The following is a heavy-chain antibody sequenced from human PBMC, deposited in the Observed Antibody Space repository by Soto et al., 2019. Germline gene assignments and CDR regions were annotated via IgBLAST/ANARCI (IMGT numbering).Heavy chain of an antibody. J-gene: IGHJ6*02. Sequence: WGSLRRSCAASGFTFSSYNMNWVRHAPGKGLEWVSSISSSSSYIYCADSVKGRFTNSRDNAKNSLYLQMNSLRAEDTAVYYCARSAGEYYGMDVWGQGATVTVSS. D-gene: IGHD3-10*01. CDR1: GFTFSSYN. CDR3: ARSAGEYYGMDV. V-gene: IGHV3-21*01. CDR2: ISSSSSYI.